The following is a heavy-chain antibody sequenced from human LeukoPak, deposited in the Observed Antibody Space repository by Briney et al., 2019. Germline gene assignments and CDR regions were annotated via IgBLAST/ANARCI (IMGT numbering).Heavy chain of an antibody. CDR2: INPSGGST. J-gene: IGHJ4*02. D-gene: IGHD4-17*01. CDR3: ARDHQYGDYDGTFDY. V-gene: IGHV1-46*01. Sequence: ASVKVSRKASGYTFTGYYMHWVRQAPGQGLEWMGWINPSGGSTSYAQKFQGRVTMTRDMSTSTVYMELSSLRSEDTAVYYCARDHQYGDYDGTFDYWGQGTLVTVSS. CDR1: GYTFTGYY.